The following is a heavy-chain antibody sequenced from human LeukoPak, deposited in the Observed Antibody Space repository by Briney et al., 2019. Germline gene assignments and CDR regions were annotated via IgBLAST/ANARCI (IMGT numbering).Heavy chain of an antibody. CDR2: ISSSSSYI. Sequence: GGSLRLSCAASGFTFSNYRMNWVRQAPGKGLEWVSSISSSSSYIYYADSVKGRFTISRDNVKNSLYLQVNSLTAQDTAVYYCASIDHHVDTATVTYHYYMDVWGKGTTVTVSS. CDR1: GFTFSNYR. D-gene: IGHD5-18*01. CDR3: ASIDHHVDTATVTYHYYMDV. J-gene: IGHJ6*03. V-gene: IGHV3-21*01.